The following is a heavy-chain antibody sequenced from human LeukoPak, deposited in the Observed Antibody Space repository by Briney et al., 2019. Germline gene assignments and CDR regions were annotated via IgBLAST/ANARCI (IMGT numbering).Heavy chain of an antibody. J-gene: IGHJ4*02. CDR1: GFTFSSYS. Sequence: GGSLRLSCAASGFTFSSYSMNWVRQAPGKGLEWASSISSSSSYIYYADSVKGRFTISRDNAKNSLYLQMNSLRAEDTAVYYCARGAPDYFDYWGQGTLVTVSS. CDR2: ISSSSSYI. V-gene: IGHV3-21*01. CDR3: ARGAPDYFDY. D-gene: IGHD1-26*01.